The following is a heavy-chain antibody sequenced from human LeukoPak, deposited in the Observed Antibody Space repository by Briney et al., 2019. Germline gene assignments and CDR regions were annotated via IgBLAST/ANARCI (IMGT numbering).Heavy chain of an antibody. Sequence: SETPSLTCTVSGGSISSYYWSWIRQPAGKGLEWIGRIYTSGSTNYNPSLKSRVTMSVDTSKNQFSLKLSSVTAADTAVYYCSGYSYGQGAFDIWGQGTMVTVSS. CDR2: IYTSGST. CDR3: SGYSYGQGAFDI. V-gene: IGHV4-4*07. CDR1: GGSISSYY. J-gene: IGHJ3*02. D-gene: IGHD5-18*01.